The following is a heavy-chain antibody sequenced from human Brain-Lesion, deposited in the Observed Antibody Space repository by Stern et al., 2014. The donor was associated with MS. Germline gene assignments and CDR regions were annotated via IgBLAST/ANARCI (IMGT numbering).Heavy chain of an antibody. J-gene: IGHJ6*02. V-gene: IGHV1-2*02. CDR3: ARDQRGITIFGVVTDYYYLGMDV. Sequence: VQLVESGAEVKKPGASVKVSCKTSGYIFTGYYIHWVRQAPGQGLEWIAWINPNTGGTKHAQKLQGRVTMSRDTSISTAYVELSSLTSDDTAVYYCARDQRGITIFGVVTDYYYLGMDVWGQGTTVTVSS. CDR1: GYIFTGYY. CDR2: INPNTGGT. D-gene: IGHD3-3*01.